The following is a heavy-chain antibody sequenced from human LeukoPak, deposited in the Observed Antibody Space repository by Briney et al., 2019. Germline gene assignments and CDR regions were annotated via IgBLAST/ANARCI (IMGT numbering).Heavy chain of an antibody. J-gene: IGHJ4*02. CDR3: ARLYSSSSGGN. CDR2: INPNSGGT. CDR1: GYTFTGYY. D-gene: IGHD6-13*01. V-gene: IGHV1-2*02. Sequence: ASVKVSCKASGYTFTGYYMHWVRQAPAQGHEWMGWINPNSGGTNYAQKFQGRVTMTRDTSISTAYMELSRLRSDDTAVYYCARLYSSSSGGNWGQGTLVTVSS.